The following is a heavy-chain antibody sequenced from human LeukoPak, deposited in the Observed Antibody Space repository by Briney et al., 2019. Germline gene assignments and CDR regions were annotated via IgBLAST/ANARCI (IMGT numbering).Heavy chain of an antibody. Sequence: GGSLRLSCAASGFTFSDYYMSWIRQAPGKGLEWVSAISGSGGSTYYADSVKGRFTISRDNSKNTLYLQMNSLRAEDTAVYYCAKPNGDYPPNGFDPWGQGTLVTVSS. D-gene: IGHD4-17*01. V-gene: IGHV3-23*01. CDR1: GFTFSDYY. CDR2: ISGSGGST. J-gene: IGHJ5*02. CDR3: AKPNGDYPPNGFDP.